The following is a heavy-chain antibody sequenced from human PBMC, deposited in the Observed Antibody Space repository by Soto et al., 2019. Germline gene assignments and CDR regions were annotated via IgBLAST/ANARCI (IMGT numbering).Heavy chain of an antibody. J-gene: IGHJ5*02. V-gene: IGHV4-4*02. CDR1: GGSISSSNW. CDR3: ARDPANNYDILTGYYNGNWFDP. CDR2: IYHSGST. Sequence: SETLSLTCAVSGGSISSSNWWSWVRQPPGKGLEWIGEIYHSGSTNYNPSLKSRVTISVDKSKNQFSLKLSSVTAADTAVYYCARDPANNYDILTGYYNGNWFDPWGQGTLVTVSS. D-gene: IGHD3-9*01.